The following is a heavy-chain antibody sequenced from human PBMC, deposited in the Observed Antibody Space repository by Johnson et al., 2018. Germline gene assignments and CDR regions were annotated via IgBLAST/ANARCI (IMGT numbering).Heavy chain of an antibody. Sequence: QVQLQESGPGLVKPSETLSLTCTVSGVSVSLHYWSWVRQPPGKGLEWIGYIYYSGSTNYNPSLNSRVTISLDTSKNQFSLKLTSVTAADTAVYYCAREENLWSIDSWGQGTLVTVSS. CDR1: GVSVSLHY. CDR2: IYYSGST. J-gene: IGHJ4*02. V-gene: IGHV4-59*02. D-gene: IGHD3-16*01. CDR3: AREENLWSIDS.